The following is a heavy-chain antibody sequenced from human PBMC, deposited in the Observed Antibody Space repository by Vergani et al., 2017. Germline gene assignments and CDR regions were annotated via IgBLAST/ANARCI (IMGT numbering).Heavy chain of an antibody. CDR3: ARHIEQLGPHYYYYYYMDV. D-gene: IGHD6-6*01. CDR2: IYPGDSDT. J-gene: IGHJ6*03. CDR1: GYSFTSYW. V-gene: IGHV5-51*01. Sequence: EVQLVQSGAEVKKPGESLTISCKGSGYSFTSYWIGWVRQMPGKGLEWMGIIYPGDSDTRYSPSFQGQVTISADKSISTAYLQWSSLKASDTAMYYCARHIEQLGPHYYYYYYMDVWGKGTTVTVSS.